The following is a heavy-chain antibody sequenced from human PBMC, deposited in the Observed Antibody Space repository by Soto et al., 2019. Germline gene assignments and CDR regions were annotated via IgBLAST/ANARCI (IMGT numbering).Heavy chain of an antibody. J-gene: IGHJ4*02. CDR2: IIPIFGTA. D-gene: IGHD2-15*01. CDR3: ARAQDGHCSGGSCYNSDY. V-gene: IGHV1-69*01. CDR1: GGTFSSYA. Sequence: QVQLVQSGAEVKKPGSSVKVSCKASGGTFSSYAISWVRQAPGQGLEWMGGIIPIFGTANYAQKFQGRVAITADESTSTAYMELSSLRSEDTAVYYCARAQDGHCSGGSCYNSDYWCQGTLVTVSS.